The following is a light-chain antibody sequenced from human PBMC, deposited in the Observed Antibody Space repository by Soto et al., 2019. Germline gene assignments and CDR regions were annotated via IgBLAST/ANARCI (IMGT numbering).Light chain of an antibody. CDR3: CSYAGSSSVV. V-gene: IGLV2-23*01. J-gene: IGLJ2*01. Sequence: QSVLTQPASVSGSPGQSITISCTGTSSDVGSYNLVSWYQQHPGKAPKLMIYEGSKRPSGDSNRFSGSKSGNTASLTISGLQAEDEADYYCCSYAGSSSVVFGGGTKLTVL. CDR1: SSDVGSYNL. CDR2: EGS.